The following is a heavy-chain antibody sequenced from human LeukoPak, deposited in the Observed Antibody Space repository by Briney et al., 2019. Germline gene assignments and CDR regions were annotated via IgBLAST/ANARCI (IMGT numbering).Heavy chain of an antibody. CDR3: AKLGNYDSSGYRDY. J-gene: IGHJ4*02. CDR2: ISGSGGST. Sequence: PGGSLRLSCPASGFTFSSYAMSWVRQAPGKGLEWVSAISGSGGSTYYADSVKGRFTISRDNSKNTLYLQMNSLRAEDTAVYYCAKLGNYDSSGYRDYWGQGTLVTVSS. D-gene: IGHD3-22*01. V-gene: IGHV3-23*01. CDR1: GFTFSSYA.